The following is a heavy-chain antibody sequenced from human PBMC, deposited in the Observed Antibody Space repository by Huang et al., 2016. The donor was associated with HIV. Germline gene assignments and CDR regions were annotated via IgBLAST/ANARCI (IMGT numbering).Heavy chain of an antibody. CDR2: IYTSGST. Sequence: QVQLQESGQGLVKPSQTLSLTCTVSGGSITSGSYYWSWIRQPAGKGLVWSGHIYTSGSTNFNPSLKCRVTILLDTSKNQFSLKLSSVTSPDTAVYYCASAKFSPDPFDIWGQGTMVTVSS. J-gene: IGHJ3*02. D-gene: IGHD2-15*01. CDR3: ASAKFSPDPFDI. V-gene: IGHV4-61*09. CDR1: GGSITSGSYY.